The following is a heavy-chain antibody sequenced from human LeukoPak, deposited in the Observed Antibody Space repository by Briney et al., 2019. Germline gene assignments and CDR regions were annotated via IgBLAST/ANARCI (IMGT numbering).Heavy chain of an antibody. J-gene: IGHJ4*02. V-gene: IGHV4-38-2*02. CDR1: GYSISSGYY. Sequence: PSETLSLTCTVSGYSISSGYYWGWIRQPPGKGLEWIGEINHSGSTNYNPSLKSRVTISVDTSKNQFPLKLSSVTAADTAVYYCARGLVVVPAAMRGYYFDYWGQGTQVTVSS. D-gene: IGHD2-2*01. CDR3: ARGLVVVPAAMRGYYFDY. CDR2: INHSGST.